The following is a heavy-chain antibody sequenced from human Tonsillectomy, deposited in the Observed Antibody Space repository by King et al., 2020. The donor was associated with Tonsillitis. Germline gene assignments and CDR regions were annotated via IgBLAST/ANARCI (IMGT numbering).Heavy chain of an antibody. CDR2: IYRDGGT. D-gene: IGHD3-10*01. V-gene: IGHV3-66*01. CDR3: VRGASTLTPRDYYAFGVPPQHDIFGL. J-gene: IGHJ3*01. Sequence: VQLVESGGGLVQPGGSLRLSCAASGFTVSSNYMSWFRQAPGKGLEWVSVIYRDGGTYYAESVKGRFTISRHSSKNTLYLHMNSLRAEDTAVYYWVRGASTLTPRDYYAFGVPPQHDIFGLWGQGKMVTVSS. CDR1: GFTVSSNY.